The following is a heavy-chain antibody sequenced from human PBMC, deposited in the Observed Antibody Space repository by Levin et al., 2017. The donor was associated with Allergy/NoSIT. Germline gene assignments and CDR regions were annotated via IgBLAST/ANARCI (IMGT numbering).Heavy chain of an antibody. Sequence: KSSETLSLTCTVSGGSISSYYWSWIRQPPGKGLEWIGYIYYSGSTNYNPSLKSRVTISVDTSKNQFSLKLSSVTAADTAVYYCARGRVEMAFDYWGQGTLVTVSS. CDR1: GGSISSYY. CDR2: IYYSGST. V-gene: IGHV4-59*01. CDR3: ARGRVEMAFDY. J-gene: IGHJ4*02. D-gene: IGHD5-24*01.